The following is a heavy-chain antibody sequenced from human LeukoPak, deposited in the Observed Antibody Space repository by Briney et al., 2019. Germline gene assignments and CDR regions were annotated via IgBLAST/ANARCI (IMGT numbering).Heavy chain of an antibody. V-gene: IGHV4-34*01. D-gene: IGHD3-10*01. CDR3: ARASTLPYYYGSGSYSGYMDV. CDR1: GGSFSGYY. CDR2: INHSGST. Sequence: SETLSLTCAVYGGSFSGYYWSWIRQPPGKGLEWIGEINHSGSTNYKPSLKSRVTISVDTSKNQFSLKLSSVTAADTAVYYCARASTLPYYYGSGSYSGYMDVWGKGTTVTVSS. J-gene: IGHJ6*03.